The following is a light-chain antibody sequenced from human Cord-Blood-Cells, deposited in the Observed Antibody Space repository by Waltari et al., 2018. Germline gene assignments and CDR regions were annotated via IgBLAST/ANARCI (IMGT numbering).Light chain of an antibody. J-gene: IGLJ3*02. CDR3: CSYAGSSTWV. Sequence: QSALTQPASVSGSPGQSITISCTGTSSDVGSYTLVSWYQQHPGKAPKLMIYEGSKRPSGVSKRFSGSKSGNTASLTISGLQAEDEADYYCCSYAGSSTWVFGGGTKLTVL. CDR2: EGS. V-gene: IGLV2-23*01. CDR1: SSDVGSYTL.